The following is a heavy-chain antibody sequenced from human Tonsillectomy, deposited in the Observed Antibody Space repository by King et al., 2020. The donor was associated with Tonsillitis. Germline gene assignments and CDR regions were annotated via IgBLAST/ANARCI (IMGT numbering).Heavy chain of an antibody. D-gene: IGHD3-3*01. V-gene: IGHV3-30*18. CDR1: GFSFSNCG. Sequence: QVQLVESGGGVVQPGRSLRLSCAASGFSFSNCGMHWVRQAPGKGLEWVTVISYDGSKKYYADSVKGRFTISRDNSENTLYLQMNSLGAEDTAVYYCAKDVSYDLCRGDFSDSYYYGMDVWGQGTTVTVSS. J-gene: IGHJ6*02. CDR3: AKDVSYDLCRGDFSDSYYYGMDV. CDR2: ISYDGSKK.